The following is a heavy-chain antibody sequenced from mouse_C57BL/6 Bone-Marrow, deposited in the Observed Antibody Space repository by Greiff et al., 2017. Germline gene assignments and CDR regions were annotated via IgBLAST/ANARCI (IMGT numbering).Heavy chain of an antibody. V-gene: IGHV5-4*01. J-gene: IGHJ3*01. CDR3: AREGYDYTWFAY. D-gene: IGHD2-4*01. CDR2: ISDGGSYT. Sequence: DVHLVESGGGLVKPGGSLKLSCAASGFTFSSYAMSWVRQTPEKRLEWVATISDGGSYTYYPHNVKGRFTISRDNAKNNLYLQMSHLKSEDTAMYYCAREGYDYTWFAYWGQGTLVTVSA. CDR1: GFTFSSYA.